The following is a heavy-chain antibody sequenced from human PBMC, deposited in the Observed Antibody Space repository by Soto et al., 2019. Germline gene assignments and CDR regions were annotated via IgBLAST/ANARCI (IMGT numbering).Heavy chain of an antibody. CDR1: GGALSDYF. J-gene: IGHJ6*03. D-gene: IGHD2-21*01. CDR3: ARGRISHWANFSYTDV. V-gene: IGHV4-34*01. CDR2: VNHLGSI. Sequence: QVQLQQAGAGLLKPSETLSLTCVGSGGALSDYFWSRIRQPPGLALEWIGEVNHLGSINYNPSLKSQVIMSVDTPKDHLSLTLTSVTAAHTATYYWARGRISHWANFSYTDVSDRGATVSVSS.